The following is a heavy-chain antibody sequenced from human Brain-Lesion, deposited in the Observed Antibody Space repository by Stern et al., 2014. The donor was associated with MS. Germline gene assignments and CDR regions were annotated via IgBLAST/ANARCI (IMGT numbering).Heavy chain of an antibody. CDR1: GGSISSGGYY. J-gene: IGHJ6*02. CDR3: ARGRVVPGFQYYATDV. D-gene: IGHD2-2*01. Sequence: QVQLVQSGPGLVKPSQTLSLSCTVSGGSISSGGYYWSWIRQPAGKGLEWIGRIFNSGSTSYNPFLKSRGTISIDTSQNQFSLRLNSMTAADTAVYYCARGRVVPGFQYYATDVWGQGTTVIVSS. V-gene: IGHV4-61*02. CDR2: IFNSGST.